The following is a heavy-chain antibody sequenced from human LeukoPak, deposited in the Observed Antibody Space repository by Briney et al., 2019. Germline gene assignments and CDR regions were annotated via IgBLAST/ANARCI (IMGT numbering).Heavy chain of an antibody. V-gene: IGHV3-9*01. CDR3: AKDDYYDSSGEFDY. D-gene: IGHD3-22*01. Sequence: GGSLRLSCAASGFTFDDYAMHWVRQAPGKGLDLVSGISCNSGSRGYADSVKGRFTMTSDNAKNSMYLTMTSLRAEDTALYYSAKDDYYDSSGEFDYWGQGTLVTVSS. CDR2: ISCNSGSR. J-gene: IGHJ4*02. CDR1: GFTFDDYA.